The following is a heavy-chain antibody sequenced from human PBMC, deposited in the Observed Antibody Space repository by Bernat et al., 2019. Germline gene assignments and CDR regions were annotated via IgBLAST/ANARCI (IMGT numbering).Heavy chain of an antibody. J-gene: IGHJ3*02. V-gene: IGHV4-39*01. D-gene: IGHD1-20*01. Sequence: QLQLQESGPGLVKPSETLSLTCTVSGGSISSSSYYWGWIRQPPGKGLEWIGTIYYSGTTYYNPSLKSRVTISVDTSKNQFSLKLRYVTAADTAVYYCARRIAGTARQNAFDIWGQGTMVTVSS. CDR1: GGSISSSSYY. CDR3: ARRIAGTARQNAFDI. CDR2: IYYSGTT.